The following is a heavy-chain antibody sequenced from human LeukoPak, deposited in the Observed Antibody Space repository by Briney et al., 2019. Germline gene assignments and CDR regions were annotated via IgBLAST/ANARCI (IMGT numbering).Heavy chain of an antibody. D-gene: IGHD5-18*01. CDR2: ISYDGSNK. V-gene: IGHV3-30*18. Sequence: GGSLRLSCAASGFTFSSYGMHWVRQAPGKGLEWVAVISYDGSNKYYVDSVKGRFTISRDNSKNTLYLQMNSLRAEDTAVYYCAKVWTWIQLWSDAFDMWGQGTMVTVSS. CDR1: GFTFSSYG. J-gene: IGHJ3*02. CDR3: AKVWTWIQLWSDAFDM.